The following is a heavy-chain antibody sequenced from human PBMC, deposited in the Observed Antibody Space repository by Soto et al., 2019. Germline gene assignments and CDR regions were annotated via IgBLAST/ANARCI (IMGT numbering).Heavy chain of an antibody. CDR2: IYWDGDK. CDR3: AQAIRSWREYAMDV. CDR1: GFSLSTYGVG. J-gene: IGHJ6*02. V-gene: IGHV2-5*02. D-gene: IGHD1-26*01. Sequence: QITLKESGPTLVKPTQTLTLTCTFSGFSLSTYGVGVGWIRQPPGKALEWLALIYWDGDKRYSPSLKSRHTITKDTSKNRVVVTVTNMEPVDTATYYCAQAIRSWREYAMDVWGQGTTVTVSS.